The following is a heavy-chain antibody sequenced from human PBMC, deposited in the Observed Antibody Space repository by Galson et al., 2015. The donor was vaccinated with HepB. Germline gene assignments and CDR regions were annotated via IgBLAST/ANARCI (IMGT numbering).Heavy chain of an antibody. Sequence: SLRLSCAASGFTFSNYHMNWVRQTPGKGLEWVSFISSSSTYIYYADSMKGRFTISRDNAKNSLGRQMNSLRGEDTAGDYCARTPRGLMNLDYWGQGTLLIVSS. CDR2: ISSSSTYI. CDR1: GFTFSNYH. CDR3: ARTPRGLMNLDY. V-gene: IGHV3-21*01. J-gene: IGHJ4*02. D-gene: IGHD3-10*01.